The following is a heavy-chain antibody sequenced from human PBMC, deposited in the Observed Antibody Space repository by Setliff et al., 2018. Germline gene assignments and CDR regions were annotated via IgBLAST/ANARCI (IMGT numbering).Heavy chain of an antibody. J-gene: IGHJ3*02. CDR3: ARLGYSDAFDI. Sequence: GESLKISCQGSGYTFTNYWIGWVRQMPGKGLEWMGILKPGDSGIRYSPSFQGQVTMSADKSIRSAYLQWSSLKASDTAMYYCARLGYSDAFDIWGQGTMVTVSS. CDR2: LKPGDSGI. V-gene: IGHV5-51*01. CDR1: GYTFTNYW. D-gene: IGHD5-18*01.